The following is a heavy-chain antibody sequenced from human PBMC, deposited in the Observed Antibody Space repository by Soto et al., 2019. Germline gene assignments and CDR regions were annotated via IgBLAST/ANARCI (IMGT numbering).Heavy chain of an antibody. CDR2: IIPIFGTA. Sequence: SVKVSCKASGGTFSSYAISWVRQAPGQWLEWMGVIIPIFGTANYAQKFQGRVTITAXXXXXXAXMXLXSXRSEDTAVYYCARGEAVTPYYYYGMDVWG. CDR3: ARGEAVTPYYYYGMDV. CDR1: GGTFSSYA. J-gene: IGHJ6*02. D-gene: IGHD4-4*01. V-gene: IGHV1-69*06.